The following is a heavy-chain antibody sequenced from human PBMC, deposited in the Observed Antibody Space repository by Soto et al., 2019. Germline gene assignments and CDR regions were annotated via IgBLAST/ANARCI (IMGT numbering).Heavy chain of an antibody. D-gene: IGHD2-2*01. CDR2: IIPILGIA. V-gene: IGHV1-69*08. J-gene: IGHJ4*02. CDR1: GGTFSSYT. Sequence: QVQLVQSGAEVKKPGSSVKVSCKASGGTFSSYTISWVRQAPGQGLEWMGRIIPILGIANYAQKFQGRVTITADKSTSTAYMELSSLRSEDTAVYYGARDIVVVPAAIEGGNDYWGQGTLVTVSS. CDR3: ARDIVVVPAAIEGGNDY.